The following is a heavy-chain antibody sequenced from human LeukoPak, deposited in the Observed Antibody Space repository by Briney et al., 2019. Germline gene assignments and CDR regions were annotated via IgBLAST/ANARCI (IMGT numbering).Heavy chain of an antibody. Sequence: SETLSLSHTVSGGSISSSNWWSWVRQPPGRGLEWIGEVYHSGATNYNPSLRSRVIISADRSSNQFSLRLNSVTAADTAVFYCARGEGYGSGTEHFDYWGRGILVTVSS. CDR1: GGSISSSNW. D-gene: IGHD3-10*01. CDR2: VYHSGAT. CDR3: ARGEGYGSGTEHFDY. J-gene: IGHJ4*02. V-gene: IGHV4-4*02.